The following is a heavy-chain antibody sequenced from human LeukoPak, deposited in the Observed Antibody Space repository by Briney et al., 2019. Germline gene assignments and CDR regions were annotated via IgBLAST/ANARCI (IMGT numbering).Heavy chain of an antibody. CDR1: GGAITNYY. Sequence: SETLSLTCTVSGGAITNYYWNWIRQAPGKGLEWLGYIYYTGSTTYNPSVKSRITISLDTSKKQISLKLRSVTAADTAVYYCASSGWFGELFHYWGQGTLVTVSS. CDR3: ASSGWFGELFHY. D-gene: IGHD3-10*01. J-gene: IGHJ4*02. V-gene: IGHV4-59*01. CDR2: IYYTGST.